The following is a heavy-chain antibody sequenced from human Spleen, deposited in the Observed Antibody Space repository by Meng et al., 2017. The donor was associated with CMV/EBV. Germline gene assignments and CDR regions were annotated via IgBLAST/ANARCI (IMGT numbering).Heavy chain of an antibody. J-gene: IGHJ3*02. CDR1: GYKFTNNW. Sequence: GGSLRLSCKASGYKFTNNWIGWVRQMPGKGLEWMGIIYLGDFETRYGPSFQGQVTISADKPSNTVFLQWSSLKASDTAIYYCANRYCGSSSCILYAFDIWGQGTTVTVSS. V-gene: IGHV5-51*04. D-gene: IGHD2-2*01. CDR3: ANRYCGSSSCILYAFDI. CDR2: IYLGDFET.